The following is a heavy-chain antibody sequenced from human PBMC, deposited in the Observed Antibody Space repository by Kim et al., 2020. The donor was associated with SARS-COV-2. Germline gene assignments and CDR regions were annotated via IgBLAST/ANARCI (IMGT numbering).Heavy chain of an antibody. Sequence: GGSLRLSCAASGFTFDDYAMHWVRQAPGKGLEWVSGISWNSGTIGYADSVKGRFTISRDNAKNSLYLQMNSLRAEDTAFYYCAKDLSYDILTGSFDYWGQGTLVTVSS. V-gene: IGHV3-9*01. CDR1: GFTFDDYA. J-gene: IGHJ4*02. D-gene: IGHD3-9*01. CDR3: AKDLSYDILTGSFDY. CDR2: ISWNSGTI.